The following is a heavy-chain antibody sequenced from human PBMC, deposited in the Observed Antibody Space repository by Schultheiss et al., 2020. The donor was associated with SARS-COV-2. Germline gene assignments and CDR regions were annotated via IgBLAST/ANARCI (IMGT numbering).Heavy chain of an antibody. Sequence: ASVKVSCKASGYTFTSYDINWVRQATGQGLEWMGWMNPNSGNTGYAQKFQGRVTITRDTSASTAYMELSSLRSEDTAVYYCAKVRSGYDQPYYYGMDVWGQGTTVTVSS. CDR3: AKVRSGYDQPYYYGMDV. V-gene: IGHV1-8*01. J-gene: IGHJ6*02. D-gene: IGHD5-12*01. CDR1: GYTFTSYD. CDR2: MNPNSGNT.